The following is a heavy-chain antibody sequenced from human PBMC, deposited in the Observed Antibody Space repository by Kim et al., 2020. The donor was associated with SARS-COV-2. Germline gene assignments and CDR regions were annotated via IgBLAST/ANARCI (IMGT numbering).Heavy chain of an antibody. CDR3: AKAQYEGSGSFFFDY. CDR1: GFTFSSYG. D-gene: IGHD3-10*01. CDR2: ISYDGSNK. V-gene: IGHV3-30*18. Sequence: GGSLRLSCAVSGFTFSSYGMHWVRQAPGKGLEWVAVISYDGSNKYYADSVKGRFTISRDNSKNTLYLQMNSLRAEDTAVYYCAKAQYEGSGSFFFDYWGQGTLVTVSS. J-gene: IGHJ4*02.